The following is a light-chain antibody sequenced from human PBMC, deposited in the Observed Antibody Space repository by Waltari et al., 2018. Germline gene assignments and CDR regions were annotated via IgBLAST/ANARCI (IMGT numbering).Light chain of an antibody. V-gene: IGKV3-20*01. CDR2: STS. CDR1: QSVTSIS. CDR3: QQYDGLVLT. Sequence: EIVLTQSPGTLSLSPGERATPSCRASQSVTSISFSWYQNKPGQAPRLLIYSTSNRATGIPDRVSGSGFGTDFTLTISRLEPEDFAVYYCQQYDGLVLTFGGGTKVEI. J-gene: IGKJ4*01.